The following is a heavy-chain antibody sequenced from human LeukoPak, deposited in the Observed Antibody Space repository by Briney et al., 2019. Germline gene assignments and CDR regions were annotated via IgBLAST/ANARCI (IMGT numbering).Heavy chain of an antibody. CDR3: ARRGIQLWPHDDY. CDR2: ISNSGSTI. Sequence: GRSLRLSCAASGFTFSSHEMNWVRQAPGKGLEWVSYISNSGSTIYYADPVRGRFTISRDNAKNSLYLQMNSLRAEDTAVYYCARRGIQLWPHDDYWGQGTLVTVSS. CDR1: GFTFSSHE. V-gene: IGHV3-48*03. D-gene: IGHD5-18*01. J-gene: IGHJ4*02.